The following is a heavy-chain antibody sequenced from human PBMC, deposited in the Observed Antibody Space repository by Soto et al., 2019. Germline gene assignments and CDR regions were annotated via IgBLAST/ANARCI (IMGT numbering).Heavy chain of an antibody. J-gene: IGHJ4*02. CDR2: IIPIIGTA. CDR3: AVERYYYDSSGYYYDY. Sequence: SVKVSCKASGDTFSSYAISWVRQAPGQGLEWMGGIIPIIGTANYAQKFQGRVTITADESTSTAYMELSSLRSEDTAVYYCAVERYYYDSSGYYYDYWGQGALVTVSS. D-gene: IGHD3-22*01. V-gene: IGHV1-69*13. CDR1: GDTFSSYA.